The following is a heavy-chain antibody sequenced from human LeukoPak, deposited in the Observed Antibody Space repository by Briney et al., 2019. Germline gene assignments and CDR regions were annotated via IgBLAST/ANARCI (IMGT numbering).Heavy chain of an antibody. D-gene: IGHD5/OR15-5a*01. CDR1: GFTFSSYA. CDR3: AKDRVSTPTGGFDY. Sequence: GGSLRLTCAASGFTFSSYALSWVRQAPGKGLEWVSSISSIDDSTYYADSAKGRFTISRDNSKNTLYLQMNSLRAEDTAVYYCAKDRVSTPTGGFDYWGQGTLVTVSS. CDR2: ISSIDDST. J-gene: IGHJ4*02. V-gene: IGHV3-23*01.